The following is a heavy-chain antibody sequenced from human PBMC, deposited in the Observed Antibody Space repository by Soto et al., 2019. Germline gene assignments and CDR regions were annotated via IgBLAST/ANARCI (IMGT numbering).Heavy chain of an antibody. Sequence: QVQLQESGPGLVKPSETLSLTCTVSGGSISSYYWSWILQPPGKGLEWIGYIYYSGSTNYNPSLKSRVTISVDTSKNQLSRVLSSVTAAATAVYYCARDLGYSDGDYYDYYGMDVWGQGTTVTVSS. CDR2: IYYSGST. D-gene: IGHD5-18*01. V-gene: IGHV4-59*01. CDR3: ARDLGYSDGDYYDYYGMDV. J-gene: IGHJ6*02. CDR1: GGSISSYY.